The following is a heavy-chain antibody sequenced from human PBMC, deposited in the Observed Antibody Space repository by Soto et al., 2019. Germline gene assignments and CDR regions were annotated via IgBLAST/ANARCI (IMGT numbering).Heavy chain of an antibody. V-gene: IGHV4-30-4*01. D-gene: IGHD3-3*01. CDR2: IYYSGST. Sequence: SETKSLTCTVADGYISSGDYYWSWIRQPPGKGLEWIGYIYYSGSTYYNPSLKSRVTISVDTSKNQFSLKLSSVTAADTAVYYCARVSDAITIFGVVIFDYWGQGTLVTVSS. CDR1: DGYISSGDYY. CDR3: ARVSDAITIFGVVIFDY. J-gene: IGHJ4*02.